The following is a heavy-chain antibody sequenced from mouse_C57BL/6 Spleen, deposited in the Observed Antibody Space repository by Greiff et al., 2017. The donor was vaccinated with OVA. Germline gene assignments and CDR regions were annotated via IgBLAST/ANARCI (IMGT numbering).Heavy chain of an antibody. Sequence: QVKLQQPGAELVRPGSSVKLSCKASGYTFTSYWMHWVKQRPIQGLEWIGNIDPSDSETNYNQKFKVKATLTVDKSSITAYRQLSSLTSEDSAVYYSARHNNFSYDYWGQGTTRTVAS. CDR1: GYTFTSYW. CDR3: ARHNNFSYDY. J-gene: IGHJ2*01. D-gene: IGHD2-5*01. CDR2: IDPSDSET. V-gene: IGHV1-52*01.